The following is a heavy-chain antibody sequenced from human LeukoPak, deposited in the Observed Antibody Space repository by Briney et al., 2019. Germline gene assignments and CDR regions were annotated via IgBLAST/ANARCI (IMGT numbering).Heavy chain of an antibody. V-gene: IGHV4-34*01. Sequence: SETLSLTCAVYGGSFSGYYWSWIRQPPGKGLEWIGEINHSGSTNYNPSLKSRVTISVDTSKNQFSLKLSSVTAADTAVYYCASETYYYGSGSRYKGVWGKGTTVTVSS. CDR1: GGSFSGYY. J-gene: IGHJ6*04. D-gene: IGHD3-10*01. CDR3: ASETYYYGSGSRYKGV. CDR2: INHSGST.